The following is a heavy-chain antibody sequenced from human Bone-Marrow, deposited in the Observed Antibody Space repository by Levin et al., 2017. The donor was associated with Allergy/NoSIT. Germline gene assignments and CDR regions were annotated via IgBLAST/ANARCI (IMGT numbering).Heavy chain of an antibody. D-gene: IGHD2-21*01. CDR1: GFTFDNYW. CDR3: ATAVRRIPFDY. CDR2: IKNDGSET. J-gene: IGHJ4*02. Sequence: PGESLKISCAVFGFTFDNYWMRWVRQTPGKGLESVANIKNDGSETYYVDSVKGRFTISRDNAKNSLHLQMNSLRAEDTAVYYCATAVRRIPFDYWGRGTLVTVSS. V-gene: IGHV3-7*01.